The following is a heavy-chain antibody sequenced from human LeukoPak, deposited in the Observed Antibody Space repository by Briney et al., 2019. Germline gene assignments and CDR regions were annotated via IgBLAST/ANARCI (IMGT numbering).Heavy chain of an antibody. D-gene: IGHD1-1*01. J-gene: IGHJ4*02. Sequence: GGCLRLSCAASGSTFSSYSMNWVRQAPGKGLEWVSYISSSSSTIYYADSVKGRFTISRDNAKNSLYLQMNSLRAEDTAVYYCARDERRNFDYWGQGTLVTVSS. CDR2: ISSSSSTI. CDR3: ARDERRNFDY. CDR1: GSTFSSYS. V-gene: IGHV3-48*01.